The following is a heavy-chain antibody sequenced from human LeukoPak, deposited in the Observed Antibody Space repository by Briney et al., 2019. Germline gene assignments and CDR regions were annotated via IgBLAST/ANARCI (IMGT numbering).Heavy chain of an antibody. CDR3: ARRKYYYEDRDAFDI. D-gene: IGHD3-22*01. Sequence: GGSLRLSCATSGFTFSGHSMSWVRQAPGKGLEWVSSITSTATHTYYADSVKGRFTISRDNAKNSLYLQMNSLRAEDTAVYYCARRKYYYEDRDAFDIWGQGTMVTVSS. CDR1: GFTFSGHS. J-gene: IGHJ3*02. CDR2: ITSTATHT. V-gene: IGHV3-21*01.